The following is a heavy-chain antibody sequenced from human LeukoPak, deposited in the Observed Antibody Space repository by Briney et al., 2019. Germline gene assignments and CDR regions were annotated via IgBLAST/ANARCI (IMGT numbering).Heavy chain of an antibody. CDR1: GFTFSSYA. V-gene: IGHV3-23*01. J-gene: IGHJ4*02. CDR2: ISGSGGST. CDR3: AKAQYSYGYGSGGY. Sequence: GGSLRLSCAASGFTFSSYAMSWDRQAPGKGLEWVSAISGSGGSTYYADSVKGRFTISRDNSKNTLYLQMNSLRAEDTAVYYCAKAQYSYGYGSGGYWGQGTLVTVSS. D-gene: IGHD5-18*01.